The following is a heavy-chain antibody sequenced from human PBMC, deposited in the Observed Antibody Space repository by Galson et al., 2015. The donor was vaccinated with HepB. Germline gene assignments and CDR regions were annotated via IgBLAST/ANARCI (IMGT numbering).Heavy chain of an antibody. Sequence: SLRLSCAASGFTFSTYWMYWVRHAPGKGLVWVSGTNHDESVTTYADSVKGRFTISRDNAKNTLYLQMNSLRAEDTAVYYCARAGGVPNVFDSWGQGTLVTVSS. CDR1: GFTFSTYW. CDR3: ARAGGVPNVFDS. D-gene: IGHD2-2*01. CDR2: TNHDESVT. J-gene: IGHJ5*01. V-gene: IGHV3-74*01.